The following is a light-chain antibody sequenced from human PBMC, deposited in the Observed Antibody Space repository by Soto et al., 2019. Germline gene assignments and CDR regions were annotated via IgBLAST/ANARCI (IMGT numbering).Light chain of an antibody. J-gene: IGLJ1*01. CDR2: AVS. CDR3: SSYTTSHTYV. V-gene: IGLV2-14*01. CDR1: SSDVGLYDY. Sequence: QSVLTQPASVSGSPGQSITISCTGTSSDVGLYDYVSWYQQHPGKAPQLMIYAVSNRPSGVSNRFSASKSGNTASLFISGLQAEDEADYYCSSYTTSHTYVFGSGTKVTVL.